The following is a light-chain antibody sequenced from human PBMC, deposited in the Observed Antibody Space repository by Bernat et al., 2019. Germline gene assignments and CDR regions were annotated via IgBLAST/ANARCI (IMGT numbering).Light chain of an antibody. Sequence: QSVLTQPPSASGTPGQRVTISCSGSTFNIGNWYQQLPGTAPKLLIYNNNLRPSGVPDRFSGSKSGTSASLAISGLQSEDEADCYCAAWDDGLDGWVFGGGTKLTVL. CDR1: TFNIG. V-gene: IGLV1-44*01. CDR3: AAWDDGLDGWV. J-gene: IGLJ3*02. CDR2: NNN.